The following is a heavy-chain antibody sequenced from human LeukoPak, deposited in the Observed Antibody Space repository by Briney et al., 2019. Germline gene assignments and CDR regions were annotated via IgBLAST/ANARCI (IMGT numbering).Heavy chain of an antibody. J-gene: IGHJ4*02. CDR1: GFTVSSNY. V-gene: IGHV3-53*04. CDR2: IYSGGST. CDR3: ARVIDDYGDYVLDY. D-gene: IGHD4-17*01. Sequence: GGSLRLSCAPSGFTVSSNYMSWVRQAPGKGLEWVSVIYSGGSTYYADSVKGRFTISRHNSKNTLYLQMNSLRAEDTAVYYCARVIDDYGDYVLDYWGQGTLVTVSS.